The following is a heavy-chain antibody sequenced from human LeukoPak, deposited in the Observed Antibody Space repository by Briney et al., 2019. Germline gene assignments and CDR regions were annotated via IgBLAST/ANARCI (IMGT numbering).Heavy chain of an antibody. CDR3: ASSAGGSGEFGIYYYGMDV. CDR1: GGSFSGHS. J-gene: IGHJ6*02. D-gene: IGHD3-10*01. Sequence: PSETLSLTCAVYGGSFSGHSWSWIRQPPGKGLEWIGEINHSGSTNYKPSLKSRVTISVDTSKNQFSLKLSSVTAADTAVYYCASSAGGSGEFGIYYYGMDVWGQGTTVTVSS. CDR2: INHSGST. V-gene: IGHV4-34*01.